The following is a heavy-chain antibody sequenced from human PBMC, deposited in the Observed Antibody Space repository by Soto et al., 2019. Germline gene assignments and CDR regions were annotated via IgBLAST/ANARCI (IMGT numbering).Heavy chain of an antibody. CDR1: GYTIISYA. Sequence: GASVKVSCKASGYTIISYAMHWVRQAPGQRLEWMGCINAGNGNTKYSQKFQGRVTITRDTSASTAYMELSSLRSEDTAMYYCAREYYSSSFGNWGQGTLVTVSS. J-gene: IGHJ4*02. CDR2: INAGNGNT. CDR3: AREYYSSSFGN. D-gene: IGHD6-6*01. V-gene: IGHV1-3*01.